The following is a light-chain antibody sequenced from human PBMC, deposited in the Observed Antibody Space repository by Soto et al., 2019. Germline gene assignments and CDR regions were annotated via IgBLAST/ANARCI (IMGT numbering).Light chain of an antibody. V-gene: IGKV1-5*03. CDR3: QQYNSDSFYT. CDR2: RTS. Sequence: DIQLTQSPSTLSASVGDRVAMTCRASQSFGTWLAWYQQKPGKAPNLLIYRTSSLGRGVPSRFSGGGSGTEFTLTISSLQPDDFATYYCQQYNSDSFYTFGQGTKVEIK. J-gene: IGKJ2*01. CDR1: QSFGTW.